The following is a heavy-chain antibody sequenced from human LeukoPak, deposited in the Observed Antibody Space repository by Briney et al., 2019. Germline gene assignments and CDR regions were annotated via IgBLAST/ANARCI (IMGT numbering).Heavy chain of an antibody. CDR3: ARRIVEYGGLYYFDY. Sequence: SETLSLTCTVSGGSISSDSHNSENYYWSWIRQPAGKGLEWIGRVFSSGSTNYNPSPKSRVTISVDTSKNQFSLKLSSVTAADTAVYYCARRIVEYGGLYYFDYWGQGTLVTVSS. D-gene: IGHD4-23*01. V-gene: IGHV4-61*10. J-gene: IGHJ4*02. CDR1: GGSISSDSHNSENYY. CDR2: VFSSGST.